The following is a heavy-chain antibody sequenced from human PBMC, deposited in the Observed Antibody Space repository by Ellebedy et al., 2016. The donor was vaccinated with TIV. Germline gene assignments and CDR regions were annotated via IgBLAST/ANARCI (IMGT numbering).Heavy chain of an antibody. V-gene: IGHV3-11*01. Sequence: GESLKISCAASGFTFSGYYMSWFRQAPGKGPEWVSYISFSGDLMYYADSVKGRFTTSRDNAENSLYLQMNSLRAEDTAVYYSARLGVIAAAGASDYWGQGTLVIVSS. CDR3: ARLGVIAAAGASDY. CDR1: GFTFSGYY. CDR2: ISFSGDLM. D-gene: IGHD6-13*01. J-gene: IGHJ4*02.